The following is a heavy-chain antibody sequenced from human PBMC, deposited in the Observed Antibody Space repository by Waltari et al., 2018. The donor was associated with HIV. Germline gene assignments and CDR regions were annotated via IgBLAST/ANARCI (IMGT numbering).Heavy chain of an antibody. D-gene: IGHD3-10*01. CDR1: GFTFSFHW. Sequence: EVQLVESGGGWVQPGGSLTLTCEASGFTFSFHWLSWVGQAPGKGLEWVANINQAGTERHYVDSVRGRFTISRDNGKTSLFLQMNSLSVDDTAVYYCATTHGSGDYDNDFDYWGQGTLV. V-gene: IGHV3-7*01. J-gene: IGHJ4*02. CDR2: INQAGTER. CDR3: ATTHGSGDYDNDFDY.